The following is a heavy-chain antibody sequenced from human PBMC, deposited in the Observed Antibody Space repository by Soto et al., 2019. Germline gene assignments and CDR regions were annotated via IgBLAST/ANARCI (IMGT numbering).Heavy chain of an antibody. D-gene: IGHD1-1*01. V-gene: IGHV3-48*01. CDR3: ARAGVRSKGNDYYYMDV. CDR1: GFTFSSYS. Sequence: GGSLRLSCAASGFTFSSYSMNWVRQAPGKGLEWVSYISSSSSTIYYADSVKGRFTISRDNAKNSLYLQMNSLRAEDTAVYYCARAGVRSKGNDYYYMDVWGKGTTVTVSS. J-gene: IGHJ6*03. CDR2: ISSSSSTI.